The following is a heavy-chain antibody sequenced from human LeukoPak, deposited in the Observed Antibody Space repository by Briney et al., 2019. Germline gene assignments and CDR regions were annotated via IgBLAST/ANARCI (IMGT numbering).Heavy chain of an antibody. V-gene: IGHV3-21*01. CDR3: ASGRSGYYHLDY. J-gene: IGHJ4*02. CDR1: GFTFSSYS. CDR2: ISSSSSYI. Sequence: PGGSLRLSCAASGFTFSSYSMNWVRQVPGKGLERVSSISSSSSYIYYADSVKGRFTISRDNAKNSLYLQMNSLRAEDTAVYYCASGRSGYYHLDYWGQGTLVTVSS. D-gene: IGHD3-22*01.